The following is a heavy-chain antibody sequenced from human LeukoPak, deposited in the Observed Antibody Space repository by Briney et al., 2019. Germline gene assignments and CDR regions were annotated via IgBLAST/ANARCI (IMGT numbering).Heavy chain of an antibody. Sequence: GGSLRLSCAASGFTFSSYWMHWVRQAPGKGLVWVSRINSDGSSTSYADSVKGRFTISRDNAKNTLYLQMNSLRAEDAAVYYCARDLVERDYYYYYMDVWGKGTTVTISS. CDR3: ARDLVERDYYYYYMDV. J-gene: IGHJ6*03. CDR1: GFTFSSYW. CDR2: INSDGSST. D-gene: IGHD1-1*01. V-gene: IGHV3-74*01.